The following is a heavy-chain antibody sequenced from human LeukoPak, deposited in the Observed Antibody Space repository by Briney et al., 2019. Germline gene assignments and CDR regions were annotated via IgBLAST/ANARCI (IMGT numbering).Heavy chain of an antibody. J-gene: IGHJ6*02. CDR3: ARGLGRYYYYGMDV. V-gene: IGHV4-59*01. D-gene: IGHD5-12*01. Sequence: SETLSLTCGVYGGSSSGYCWSWIRQPPGEGLEWIGYIYYSGSTNYNPSLKSGVTISVDTTKHQFSLKLSSVTAADTAVYYCARGLGRYYYYGMDVWGQGTTVTVSS. CDR1: GGSSSGYC. CDR2: IYYSGST.